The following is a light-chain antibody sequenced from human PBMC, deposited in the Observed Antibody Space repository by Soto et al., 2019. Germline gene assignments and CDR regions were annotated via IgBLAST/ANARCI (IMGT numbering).Light chain of an antibody. J-gene: IGKJ2*01. V-gene: IGKV1-5*01. Sequence: DIQMTQSPSTLSASVGDRVTITCRASPSISSWLAWYQQKPGKAPKLLIYEASILESGVPSRFGGSGSGTEFTLTISSLQPDDFATAYGQPYNSYLYTFAQGTKLEIK. CDR1: PSISSW. CDR3: QPYNSYLYT. CDR2: EAS.